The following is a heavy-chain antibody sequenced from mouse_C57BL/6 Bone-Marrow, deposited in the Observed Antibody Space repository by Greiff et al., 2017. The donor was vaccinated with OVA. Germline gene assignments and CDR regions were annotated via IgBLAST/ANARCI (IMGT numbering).Heavy chain of an antibody. D-gene: IGHD1-1*01. V-gene: IGHV1-4*01. CDR3: ARKVYGSSRYFDV. CDR2: INPSSGYT. CDR1: GYTFTSYT. J-gene: IGHJ1*03. Sequence: VKLQESGAELARPGASVKMSCKASGYTFTSYTMHWVKQRPGPGLEWIGYINPSSGYTKYNQKFKDKATLTADKSSSTAYMQLSSLTSEDSADYDGARKVYGSSRYFDVWGTGTTVTVSS.